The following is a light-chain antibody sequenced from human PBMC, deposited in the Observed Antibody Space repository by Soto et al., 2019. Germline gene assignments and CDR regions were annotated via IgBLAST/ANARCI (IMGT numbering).Light chain of an antibody. V-gene: IGKV1-5*03. Sequence: DIQMTQFPFTLSASVGDRVTITCRASQSISSWLAWYQQKLGKAPKLLISKASNLESGVPSRFSCSVSGTEFTLTISSLQPDDVATYYCHQYDSYPLTFGGGTKVEI. CDR3: HQYDSYPLT. CDR1: QSISSW. J-gene: IGKJ4*01. CDR2: KAS.